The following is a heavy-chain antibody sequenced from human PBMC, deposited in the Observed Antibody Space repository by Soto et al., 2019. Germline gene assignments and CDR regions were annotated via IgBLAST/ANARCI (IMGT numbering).Heavy chain of an antibody. V-gene: IGHV3-9*01. CDR2: ISWHSGSI. Sequence: EVQLVESGGGLVQPGRSLRLSCAASGFTFDDYAMHWVRQAPGKGLEWVSGISWHSGSIGYADSVKGRFTISRDNATSSLYLQMNSLRAEDTALYYCAKGLYGDYDPYYFDYWGEGTLVTVSS. CDR1: GFTFDDYA. D-gene: IGHD4-17*01. CDR3: AKGLYGDYDPYYFDY. J-gene: IGHJ4*02.